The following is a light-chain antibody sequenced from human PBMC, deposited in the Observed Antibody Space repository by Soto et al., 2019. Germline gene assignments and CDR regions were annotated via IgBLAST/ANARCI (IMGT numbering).Light chain of an antibody. J-gene: IGKJ1*01. Sequence: IVLTQSPGTLSLSPGERATLSCRASQSVGSNFLAWYQQKPGQTPSLLIYDASIRAAGIPDRFSGSGSGTDFTLIVSRLEPEDFAVYYCQVYGSSLPTFGQGTKVDIK. CDR3: QVYGSSLPT. CDR1: QSVGSNF. CDR2: DAS. V-gene: IGKV3-20*01.